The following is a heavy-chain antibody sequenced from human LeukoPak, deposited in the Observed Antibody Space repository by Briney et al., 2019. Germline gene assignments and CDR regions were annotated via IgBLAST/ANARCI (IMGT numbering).Heavy chain of an antibody. V-gene: IGHV3-74*01. Sequence: GGSLRLSCAASGFTFSTYSMHWVRQAPGKGLVWVSLINGYGSSTIYADSVKGRFTISRDNAKNTLYLQMNSLRAEDTAVYYCARDRYYASGSYNWFDPWGQGTLVTVSS. CDR3: ARDRYYASGSYNWFDP. J-gene: IGHJ5*02. D-gene: IGHD3-10*01. CDR2: INGYGSST. CDR1: GFTFSTYS.